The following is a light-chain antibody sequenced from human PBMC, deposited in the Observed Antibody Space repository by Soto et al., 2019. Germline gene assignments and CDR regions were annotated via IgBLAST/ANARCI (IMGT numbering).Light chain of an antibody. CDR3: QSYDSSLSAVV. Sequence: QSVLTQPPSVSGAPGQRVTISCTGSSSNIRAGYDVHWYQQLPGTAPKLLIYGNNNRPSGVPDRFSGSKSGTSASLAITGLQAEYEADYYCQSYDSSLSAVVFGGGTKLTVL. J-gene: IGLJ2*01. CDR2: GNN. V-gene: IGLV1-40*01. CDR1: SSNIRAGYD.